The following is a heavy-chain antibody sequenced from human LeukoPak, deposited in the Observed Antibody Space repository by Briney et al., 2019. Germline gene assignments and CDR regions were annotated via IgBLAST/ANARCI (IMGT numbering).Heavy chain of an antibody. Sequence: GGSLRLSCAASGFTFSSYAMHWVRQAPGKGLEWVAVISYDGSNKYYADSVKGRFTISRDNSKNTLYLQMNSLRAEDTAVYYCAGSYYDILTGLGEFDPWGQGALVTVSS. V-gene: IGHV3-30-3*01. CDR1: GFTFSSYA. D-gene: IGHD3-9*01. CDR2: ISYDGSNK. CDR3: AGSYYDILTGLGEFDP. J-gene: IGHJ5*02.